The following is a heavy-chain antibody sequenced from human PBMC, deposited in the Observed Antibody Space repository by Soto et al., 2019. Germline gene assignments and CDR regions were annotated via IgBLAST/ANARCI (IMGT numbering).Heavy chain of an antibody. CDR1: GGSFSNYA. CDR3: AREMGATNDY. CDR2: IVPFVGIT. V-gene: IGHV1-69*04. J-gene: IGHJ4*02. D-gene: IGHD1-26*01. Sequence: QVQLVQSGAEVKKPGSSVKVSCKASGGSFSNYALNWVRQAPGQGLEWMGRIVPFVGITKYAQKFQGRVTITADNSTSTAYRELSSLRSEDTAVYYCAREMGATNDYWGQGTLVTVSS.